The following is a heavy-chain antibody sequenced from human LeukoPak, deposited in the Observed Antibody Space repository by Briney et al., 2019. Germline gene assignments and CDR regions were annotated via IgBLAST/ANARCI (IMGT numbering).Heavy chain of an antibody. CDR3: AREAGIAITGTFWYFDL. CDR1: GGTFSTDA. Sequence: GSSVKVSCKASGGTFSTDALAWVRQVPGQGPEWMGRIIPVFGTTNYAETFQGRVTITEDISTSTAYMQLSSLRSEDTAVYYCAREAGIAITGTFWYFDLWGRGTLVTVSS. D-gene: IGHD1/OR15-1a*01. V-gene: IGHV1-69*06. J-gene: IGHJ2*01. CDR2: IIPVFGTT.